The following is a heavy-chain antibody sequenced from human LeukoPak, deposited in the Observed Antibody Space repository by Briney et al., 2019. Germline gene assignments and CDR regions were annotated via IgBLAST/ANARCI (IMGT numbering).Heavy chain of an antibody. CDR2: INHSGST. CDR1: GGSFSGYC. V-gene: IGHV4-34*01. J-gene: IGHJ4*02. CDR3: ARGRGSGSYSGIDY. Sequence: SETLSLTCAVYGGSFSGYCWSWVREPPGKGLESIGEINHSGSTNYNPSLKSRVTISVDTSKNQFSLKLSSVTAADTAVHYFARGRGSGSYSGIDYWGQRTPVTVSS. D-gene: IGHD1-26*01.